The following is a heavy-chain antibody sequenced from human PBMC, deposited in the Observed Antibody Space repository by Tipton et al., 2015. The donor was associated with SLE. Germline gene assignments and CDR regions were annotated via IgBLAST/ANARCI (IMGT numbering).Heavy chain of an antibody. V-gene: IGHV3-9*01. J-gene: IGHJ3*02. CDR3: AKGFGQGYCSCGSCFDAFDI. D-gene: IGHD2-15*01. CDR2: ISWNSGSI. Sequence: SLRLSCAASGFTFDDYAMHWVRQAPGKGLEWVSGISWNSGSIGYADSVKDRFTISRDNAKNSLYLQMNSLRAEDTALYYCAKGFGQGYCSCGSCFDAFDIWGQGTMVTVSS. CDR1: GFTFDDYA.